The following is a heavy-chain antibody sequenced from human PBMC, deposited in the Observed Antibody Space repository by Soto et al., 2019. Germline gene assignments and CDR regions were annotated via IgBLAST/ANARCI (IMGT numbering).Heavy chain of an antibody. Sequence: SETLSLTCTVSGGSISSGGYYWSWIRQHPGKGLEWIGYIYYSGSTYYNPSLKSRVTTSVDTSKNQFSLKLSSVTAADTAVYYCARAEGYCSSTSCYYVNWFDPWGQGTLVTVSS. CDR3: ARAEGYCSSTSCYYVNWFDP. J-gene: IGHJ5*02. D-gene: IGHD2-2*01. CDR2: IYYSGST. V-gene: IGHV4-31*03. CDR1: GGSISSGGYY.